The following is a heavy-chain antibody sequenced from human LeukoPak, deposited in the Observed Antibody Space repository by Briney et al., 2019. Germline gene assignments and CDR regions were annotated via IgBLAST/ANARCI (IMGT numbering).Heavy chain of an antibody. D-gene: IGHD1-26*01. J-gene: IGHJ6*03. CDR1: GGSFSVYY. CDR3: ARGVRGGSYFAYYYMDV. CDR2: NNHSGST. V-gene: IGHV4-34*01. Sequence: SETLSLTCAVYGGSFSVYYWSWIRQPPGKGLEWIGENNHSGSTNYNPSLKSRVTISVDTSKNQFSLKLSSVTAAATAVYYCARGVRGGSYFAYYYMDVWGKGTPVTVSS.